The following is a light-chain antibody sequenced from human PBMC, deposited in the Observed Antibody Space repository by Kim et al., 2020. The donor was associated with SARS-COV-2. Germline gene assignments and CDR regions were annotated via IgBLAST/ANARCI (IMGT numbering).Light chain of an antibody. Sequence: SGSPGQTASITCSGDRLGDKYASWYQRKPGQSPVLVIYYDSKRPSGIPERFSGSNSGNTATLTISGTQAMDEADYYCQAWDSSTVVFGGGTQLTVL. J-gene: IGLJ2*01. CDR1: RLGDKY. V-gene: IGLV3-1*01. CDR2: YDS. CDR3: QAWDSSTVV.